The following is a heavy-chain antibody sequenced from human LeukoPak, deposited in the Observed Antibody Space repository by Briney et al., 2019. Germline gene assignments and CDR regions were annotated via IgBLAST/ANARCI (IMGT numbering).Heavy chain of an antibody. CDR1: GFTFSSYS. D-gene: IGHD4-17*01. CDR2: IRSSSSTI. Sequence: PGGSLRLSCAASGFTFSSYSMNWVRQAPGKGLEWVSYIRSSSSTIYYADSVKGRFTISTDNANNSLYLQMNSLRAEDTAVYYCARDQVGDYQLDYWGQGTLVTVSS. J-gene: IGHJ4*02. V-gene: IGHV3-48*01. CDR3: ARDQVGDYQLDY.